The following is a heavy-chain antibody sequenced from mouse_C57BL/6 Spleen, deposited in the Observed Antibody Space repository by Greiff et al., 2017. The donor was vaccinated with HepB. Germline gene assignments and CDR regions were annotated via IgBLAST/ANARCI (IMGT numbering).Heavy chain of an antibody. CDR2: INPSSGYT. V-gene: IGHV1-7*01. Sequence: QVQLKQSGAELAKPGASVKLSCKASGYTFTSYWMHWVKQRPGQGLEWIGYINPSSGYTKYNQKCKDKATFTADKSSRTAYMQLSSLTYEDSAVYYCSRVDGSSLWYFDVWGTGTTVTVSS. CDR3: SRVDGSSLWYFDV. J-gene: IGHJ1*03. D-gene: IGHD1-1*01. CDR1: GYTFTSYW.